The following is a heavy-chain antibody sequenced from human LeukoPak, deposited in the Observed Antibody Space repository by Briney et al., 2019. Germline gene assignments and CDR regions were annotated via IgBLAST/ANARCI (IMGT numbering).Heavy chain of an antibody. Sequence: GWSLRLSCAASGFTFSSYSMNWVRQAPGKGLEWVSSISSSSSYIYYADSVKDRFTISRDNAKNSLYLQMNSLRAEDTAVYYCARDYGDCYGIDVWGQGTTVTVSS. CDR2: ISSSSSYI. D-gene: IGHD4-17*01. CDR1: GFTFSSYS. CDR3: ARDYGDCYGIDV. V-gene: IGHV3-21*01. J-gene: IGHJ6*02.